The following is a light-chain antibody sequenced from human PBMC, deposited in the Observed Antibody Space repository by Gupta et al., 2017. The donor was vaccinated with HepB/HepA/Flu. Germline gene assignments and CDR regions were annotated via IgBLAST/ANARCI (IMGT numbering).Light chain of an antibody. V-gene: IGKV4-1*01. CDR2: WAS. CDR1: QTLYSSENRNNF. Sequence: DIVMSQSPDSLAVSLGERATITCKSSQTLYSSENRNNFVAWYQKRPGQPPRLLLYWASTRESGVPERFTGSGSGTEFTLTIRSLQAEDVAVYFCHQYFRTPYTFGQGTKLQIK. J-gene: IGKJ2*01. CDR3: HQYFRTPYT.